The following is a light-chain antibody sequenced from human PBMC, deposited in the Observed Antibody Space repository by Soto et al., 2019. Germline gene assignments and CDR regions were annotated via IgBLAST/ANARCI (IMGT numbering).Light chain of an antibody. CDR3: MQALQTPSIT. CDR1: QSLLHSNGYNY. J-gene: IGKJ5*01. Sequence: DIVMTQSPLSLPVTPGEPASISCRSSQSLLHSNGYNYLDWYLQNPGQSPQLLIYLGSNRASGVPDRFSGSGSGTDFTLKISRVEAEDVGVDYCMQALQTPSITFGQGTRLEIK. V-gene: IGKV2-28*01. CDR2: LGS.